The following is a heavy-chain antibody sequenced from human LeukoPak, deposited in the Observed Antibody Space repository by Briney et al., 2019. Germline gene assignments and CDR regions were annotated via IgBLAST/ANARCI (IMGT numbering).Heavy chain of an antibody. CDR3: ARVPPYSYGYFDY. J-gene: IGHJ4*02. CDR1: GYTFTGYY. Sequence: GASVKVSCKASGYTFTGYYMYWVRQAPGQGLEWMGWINPNSGGTNYAQKFQGRVTMTRDTSISTAYMELSRLRSDDTAVYYCARVPPYSYGYFDYWGQGTLVTVSS. D-gene: IGHD5-18*01. V-gene: IGHV1-2*02. CDR2: INPNSGGT.